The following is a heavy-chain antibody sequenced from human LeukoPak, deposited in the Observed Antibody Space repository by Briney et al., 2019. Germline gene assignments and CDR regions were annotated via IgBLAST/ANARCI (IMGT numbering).Heavy chain of an antibody. CDR3: AKDATSWYYFDY. CDR2: ITGSGSTI. V-gene: IGHV3-11*04. D-gene: IGHD2-2*01. J-gene: IGHJ4*02. CDR1: GFTFSDYY. Sequence: PGGSLRLSCAASGFTFSDYYMSWIRQAPGKGLEWLSYITGSGSTIYYADSVKGRFTISRDNAKNSLYLQMNSLRAEDTAVYFCAKDATSWYYFDYWGQGTLVTVSS.